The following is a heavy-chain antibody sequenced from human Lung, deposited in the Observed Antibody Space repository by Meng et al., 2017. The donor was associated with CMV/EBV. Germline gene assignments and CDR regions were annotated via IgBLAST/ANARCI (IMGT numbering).Heavy chain of an antibody. D-gene: IGHD1-26*01. Sequence: QAQLVQSGGEVKKPGASVNVSCKASGYTFTNYGITWVRQAPGQGLEWMGWINAYNGDTNYAQTLQGRVTMTTDTSTSTAYVELRSLRSDDTAVYYCARVEVGITSGDYWGQGTLVTVSS. J-gene: IGHJ4*02. CDR1: GYTFTNYG. CDR3: ARVEVGITSGDY. CDR2: INAYNGDT. V-gene: IGHV1-18*01.